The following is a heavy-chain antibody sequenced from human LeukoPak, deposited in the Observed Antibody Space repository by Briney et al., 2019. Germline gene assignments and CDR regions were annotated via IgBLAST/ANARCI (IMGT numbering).Heavy chain of an antibody. V-gene: IGHV1-2*02. J-gene: IGHJ4*02. CDR3: ARGGCRSGCIPFEN. Sequence: ASVKVSCKASGYTFTGHYMHWVRQAPGQGLEWMGWIYPNSGGTSYAQKFQGRVTMTRDTSTSTAYMELTRLISDDTAVYYCARGGCRSGCIPFENWGQGTLVTVSS. D-gene: IGHD5-12*01. CDR2: IYPNSGGT. CDR1: GYTFTGHY.